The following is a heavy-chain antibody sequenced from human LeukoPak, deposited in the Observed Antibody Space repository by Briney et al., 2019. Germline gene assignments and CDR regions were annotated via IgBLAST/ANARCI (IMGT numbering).Heavy chain of an antibody. Sequence: AGGSLRLSCAASGFSFSTYGMHWVRQAPGKGLEWGAVIWYDGNTKYYADSVKGRFTISRDKSKNTLYLQMNSLKPEDTAVYYCARGEAFHYDSSGYPDYWGQGTLVTVSS. CDR1: GFSFSTYG. V-gene: IGHV3-33*01. D-gene: IGHD3-22*01. CDR2: IWYDGNTK. J-gene: IGHJ4*02. CDR3: ARGEAFHYDSSGYPDY.